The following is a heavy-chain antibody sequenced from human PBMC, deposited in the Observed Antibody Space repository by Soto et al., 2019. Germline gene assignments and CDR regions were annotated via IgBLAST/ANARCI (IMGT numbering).Heavy chain of an antibody. Sequence: GGSLRLSWAASGFTFSSYAMHWVRQAPGKGLEWVAVISYDGSNKYYADSVKGRFTISRDNSKNTLYLQMNSLRAEDTAVYYCARDGGNWFDPWGQGTLVTVSS. D-gene: IGHD2-15*01. V-gene: IGHV3-30-3*01. CDR2: ISYDGSNK. CDR1: GFTFSSYA. CDR3: ARDGGNWFDP. J-gene: IGHJ5*02.